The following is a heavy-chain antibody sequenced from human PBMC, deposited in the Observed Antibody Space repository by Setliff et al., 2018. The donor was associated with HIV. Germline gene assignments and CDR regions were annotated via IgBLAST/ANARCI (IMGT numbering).Heavy chain of an antibody. D-gene: IGHD6-19*01. Sequence: SETLSLTCTVSGDSISSGGYYWSWIRQPAGQGLEWIGRIYTSGNTNYNPSTNYNPSLKSRTTLSLETSRNQFSLRVTSVTATDTAVYCCTRQSPVAGSGAFDIWGQGTMVTVSS. V-gene: IGHV4-61*02. CDR2: IYTSGNTNYNPST. J-gene: IGHJ3*02. CDR1: GDSISSGGYY. CDR3: TRQSPVAGSGAFDI.